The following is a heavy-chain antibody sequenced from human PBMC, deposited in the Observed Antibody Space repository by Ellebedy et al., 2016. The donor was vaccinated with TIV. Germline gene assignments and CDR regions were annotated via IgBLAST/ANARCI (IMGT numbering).Heavy chain of an antibody. Sequence: GESLKISCAASGFTFSSYSMNWVRQAPGKGLEWVSSISSSSSYIYYADSVKGRFTISRDNAKNSLYLQMNSLRAEDTAVYYCARDPVDTAMVSYFDYWGQGTLVAVSS. CDR2: ISSSSSYI. CDR3: ARDPVDTAMVSYFDY. V-gene: IGHV3-21*01. J-gene: IGHJ4*02. CDR1: GFTFSSYS. D-gene: IGHD5-18*01.